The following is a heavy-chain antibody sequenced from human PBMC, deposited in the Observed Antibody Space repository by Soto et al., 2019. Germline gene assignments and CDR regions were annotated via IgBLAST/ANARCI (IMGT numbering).Heavy chain of an antibody. V-gene: IGHV3-11*01. D-gene: IGHD2-15*01. J-gene: IGHJ6*02. CDR2: ITHTDTTR. CDR3: ARGSDCFTYTCYPPYYYGVDV. Sequence: QVQVVESGGDLVKPGGSLRLSCVGYGFSLSDYYMTWVRQSPRKGLEWLSFITHTDTTRDYADSVKGRLTISRHDANNSLYPQMNSLRDDDTAVYSCARGSDCFTYTCYPPYYYGVDVWGQGTTVTVSS. CDR1: GFSLSDYY.